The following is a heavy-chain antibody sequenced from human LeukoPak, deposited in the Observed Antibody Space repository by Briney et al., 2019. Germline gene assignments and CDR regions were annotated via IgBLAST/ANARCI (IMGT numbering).Heavy chain of an antibody. CDR1: GLTFTSYS. CDR2: ISSSSSTT. CDR3: ARDSRSTFDY. Sequence: PGGSLRLSCAASGLTFTSYSMNWVRQAPGKGLEWVSYISSSSSTTYYAGSVKGRFTISRDNAKNSLYLQMNSLRAEDTAVYYCARDSRSTFDYWGQGTLVTVSS. D-gene: IGHD6-13*01. V-gene: IGHV3-48*01. J-gene: IGHJ4*02.